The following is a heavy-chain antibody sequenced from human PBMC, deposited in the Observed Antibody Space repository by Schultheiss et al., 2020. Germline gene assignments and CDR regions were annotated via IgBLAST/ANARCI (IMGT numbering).Heavy chain of an antibody. CDR1: GFTFSSYA. J-gene: IGHJ4*02. CDR3: AKDRGSGSLEYDFDY. CDR2: ISGSGGST. Sequence: GGSLRLSCAASGFTFSSYAMSWVRQAPGKGLEWVSAISGSGGSTYYADSVKGRFTISRDNSKNTLYLQMNSLRAEDTAVYYCAKDRGSGSLEYDFDYWGQGTLVTVSS. V-gene: IGHV3-23*01. D-gene: IGHD6-19*01.